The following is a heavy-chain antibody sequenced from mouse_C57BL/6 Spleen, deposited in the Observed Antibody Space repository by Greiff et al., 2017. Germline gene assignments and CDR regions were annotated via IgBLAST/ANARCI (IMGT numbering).Heavy chain of an antibody. CDR3: AKKQDDDGYDVGFAY. V-gene: IGHV1-9*01. J-gene: IGHJ3*01. CDR2: ILPGSGST. CDR1: GYTFTGYW. Sequence: VQLQQSGAELMKPGAPVKLSCKATGYTFTGYWIEWVKQRPGHGLEWIGEILPGSGSTNYKAKFKGTATFTADTSSNTAYMQLSSLTTDDSAIYYCAKKQDDDGYDVGFAYWEQGTLVTVSA. D-gene: IGHD2-2*01.